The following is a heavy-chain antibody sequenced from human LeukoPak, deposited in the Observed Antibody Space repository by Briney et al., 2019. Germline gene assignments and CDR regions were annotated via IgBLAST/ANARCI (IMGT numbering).Heavy chain of an antibody. CDR3: ARHAPLLWFGELLSSFDY. CDR2: IYYSGST. D-gene: IGHD3-10*01. V-gene: IGHV4-39*01. CDR1: GGSISSSSYY. Sequence: SETLSLTCTVSGGSISSSSYYWGWIRQPPGEGLEWIGCIYYSGSTYYNPSLKSRVTISVDTSKNQFSLKLSSVTAADTTVYYCARHAPLLWFGELLSSFDYWGQGTLVTVSS. J-gene: IGHJ4*02.